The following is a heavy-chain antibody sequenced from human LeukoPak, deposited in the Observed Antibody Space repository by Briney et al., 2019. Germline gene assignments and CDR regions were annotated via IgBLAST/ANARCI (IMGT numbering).Heavy chain of an antibody. CDR1: GGSISSYY. Sequence: SETLSLTCTVSGGSISSYYWSWIRQPPGKGLEWIGYIYYSGSTNYNPSLKSRVTISVDTSKNQFSLKLSSVTAADTAVYYCASAQGGYSYGGYFDYWGQGTLVTVSS. D-gene: IGHD5-18*01. CDR3: ASAQGGYSYGGYFDY. V-gene: IGHV4-59*12. J-gene: IGHJ4*02. CDR2: IYYSGST.